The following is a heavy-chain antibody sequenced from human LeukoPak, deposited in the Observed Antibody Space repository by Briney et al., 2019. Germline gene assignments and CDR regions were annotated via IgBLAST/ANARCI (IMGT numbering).Heavy chain of an antibody. Sequence: ASVTVSCKASGYTFTSYDINWVRQATGQGLEWMGWMNPNSGNTGYAQKFQGRVTITRNTSISTAYMELSSLRSEDTAVYYCARTSLLWEPLDYWGQGTLVTVSS. J-gene: IGHJ4*02. CDR1: GYTFTSYD. CDR2: MNPNSGNT. V-gene: IGHV1-8*03. CDR3: ARTSLLWEPLDY. D-gene: IGHD1-26*01.